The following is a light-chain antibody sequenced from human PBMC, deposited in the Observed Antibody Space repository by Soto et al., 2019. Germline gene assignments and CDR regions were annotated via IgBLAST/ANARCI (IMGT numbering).Light chain of an antibody. V-gene: IGKV3-11*01. CDR2: DAS. J-gene: IGKJ4*01. CDR3: QQRTNWPLT. Sequence: EIVLTQSPATLSLSPGERATLSCRASQSVRSYLAWYQQKPGQAPRLLIYDASNRATGIPARFSGSGSGTGFTLTISSLEPEDFAVYHCQQRTNWPLTFGGGTKVEIK. CDR1: QSVRSY.